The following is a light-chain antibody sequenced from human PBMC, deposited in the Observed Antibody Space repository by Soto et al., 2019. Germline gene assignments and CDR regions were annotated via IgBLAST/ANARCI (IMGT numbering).Light chain of an antibody. V-gene: IGLV1-51*01. Sequence: QSVLTQPPSVSAAPGQKVIISCSGSSSNIGNNFVSWYQQLPGTAPQLLIFDNNKRPSGIPDRFSGSKSGTSATLGITGLQTGDEAEYYCVTWDTSLTTTVLFGGGTKLTVL. CDR3: VTWDTSLTTTVL. CDR2: DNN. J-gene: IGLJ2*01. CDR1: SSNIGNNF.